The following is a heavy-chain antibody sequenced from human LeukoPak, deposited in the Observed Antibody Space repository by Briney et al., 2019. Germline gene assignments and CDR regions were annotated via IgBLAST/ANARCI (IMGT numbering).Heavy chain of an antibody. CDR2: IWYDGSNK. V-gene: IGHV3-33*01. J-gene: IGHJ6*03. CDR1: GLNFSRYG. D-gene: IGHD4-11*01. Sequence: GRSLPLSCAASGLNFSRYGMRWVRQAPGKGLEWVAVIWYDGSNKYYADSVKGRFTISRDNSKDTLYRQMNSLRAEDTAVYYCAREPTDYSTAYYYYFMDVWGKGTTVTVSS. CDR3: AREPTDYSTAYYYYFMDV.